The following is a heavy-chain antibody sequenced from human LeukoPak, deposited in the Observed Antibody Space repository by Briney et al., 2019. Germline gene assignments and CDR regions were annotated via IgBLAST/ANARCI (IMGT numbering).Heavy chain of an antibody. CDR2: INPSGGST. CDR1: GYTFTSYY. Sequence: ASVKVSCKASGYTFTSYYMHWVRQAPGQGLGWMGIINPSGGSTSYAQKFQGRVTMTRDTSTSTVYMELSSLRSEDTAVYYCARDPRSTSSYYYYMDVWGKGTTVTVSS. CDR3: ARDPRSTSSYYYYMDV. J-gene: IGHJ6*03. V-gene: IGHV1-46*01. D-gene: IGHD2-2*01.